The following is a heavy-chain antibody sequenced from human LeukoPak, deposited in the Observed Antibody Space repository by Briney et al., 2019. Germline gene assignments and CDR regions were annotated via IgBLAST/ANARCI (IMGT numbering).Heavy chain of an antibody. CDR2: IYYSGST. D-gene: IGHD3-16*01. J-gene: IGHJ4*02. CDR3: AGVTGVGGIDY. V-gene: IGHV4-61*01. Sequence: PSETLSLTCTVSGGSVSSGSYYWSWIRQPPGKGLEWLGYIYYSGSTNYNPSLKSRVTISVDTSKNQFSLKLSSVTAADRAVYYCAGVTGVGGIDYWGQGTLVTVSS. CDR1: GGSVSSGSYY.